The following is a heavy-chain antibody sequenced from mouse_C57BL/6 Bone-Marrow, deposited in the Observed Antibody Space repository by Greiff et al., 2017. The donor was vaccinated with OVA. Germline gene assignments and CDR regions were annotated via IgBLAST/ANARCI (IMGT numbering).Heavy chain of an antibody. CDR2: IWSGGST. CDR1: GFSLTSYG. Sequence: VKLMESGPGLVQPSQSLSITCTVSGFSLTSYGVHWVRQSPGKGLEWLGVIWSGGSTDYNAAFISRLSISKDNSKSQVFFKMNSLQADDTAIYYCARMETYYSNPYAMDYWGQGTSVTVSS. CDR3: ARMETYYSNPYAMDY. D-gene: IGHD2-5*01. J-gene: IGHJ4*01. V-gene: IGHV2-2*01.